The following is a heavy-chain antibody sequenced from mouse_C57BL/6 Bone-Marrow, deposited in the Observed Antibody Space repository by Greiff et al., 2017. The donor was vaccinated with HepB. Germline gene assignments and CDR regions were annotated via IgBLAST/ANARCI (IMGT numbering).Heavy chain of an antibody. J-gene: IGHJ1*03. Sequence: EVKLLESGGGLVQPGGSLKLSCAASGFTFSDYYMYWVRQTPEQRLEWVAYISNGGGSTYYPDTVKGRFTISRDNAKNTLYLQMSRLKSEDTAMYYCARPGSRYWYFDDWGTGTTVTVSS. CDR1: GFTFSDYY. CDR3: ARPGSRYWYFDD. CDR2: ISNGGGST. V-gene: IGHV5-12*01. D-gene: IGHD1-1*01.